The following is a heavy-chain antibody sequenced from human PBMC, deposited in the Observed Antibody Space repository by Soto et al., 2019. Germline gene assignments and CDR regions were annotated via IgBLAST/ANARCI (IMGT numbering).Heavy chain of an antibody. CDR1: RFTFGDYY. CDR2: INGGGSII. V-gene: IGHV3-11*01. J-gene: IGHJ6*02. CDR3: AREERWGSETQYFHYGLDV. D-gene: IGHD3-10*01. Sequence: GGSVRLSCEGSRFTFGDYYMAWVRQAPGRGLEWISYINGGGSIIYYADSVKGRFTVSRDNAKKSLFLQMNSLKVEDTAIYYCAREERWGSETQYFHYGLDVWGHRTTVTVSS.